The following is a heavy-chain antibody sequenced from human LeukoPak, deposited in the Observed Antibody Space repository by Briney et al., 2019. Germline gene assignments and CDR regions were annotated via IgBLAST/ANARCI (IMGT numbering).Heavy chain of an antibody. Sequence: SVKVSCKASGGTFSSYAISWVRQAPGQGLEWMGGITPIFGTANYAQKFQGRVTITADESTSTAYMELSSLRSEDTAVYYCAREKGVVVPAAIRWFDPWGQGTLVTVSS. V-gene: IGHV1-69*01. CDR3: AREKGVVVPAAIRWFDP. CDR2: ITPIFGTA. CDR1: GGTFSSYA. D-gene: IGHD2-2*01. J-gene: IGHJ5*02.